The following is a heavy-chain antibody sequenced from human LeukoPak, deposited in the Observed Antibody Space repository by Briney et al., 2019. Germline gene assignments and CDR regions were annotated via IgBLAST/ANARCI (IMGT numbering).Heavy chain of an antibody. CDR2: INHSGST. D-gene: IGHD6-13*01. V-gene: IGHV4-34*01. Sequence: SETLSLTCAVYGGSFSGYYWSWIRQPPGKGLEWIGEINHSGSTNYNPSLKSRVTISVDTSKNQFSLQMNSLTPEDTAVYYCAREGIPPDWFDTWGQGILVTVSS. CDR1: GGSFSGYY. J-gene: IGHJ5*02. CDR3: AREGIPPDWFDT.